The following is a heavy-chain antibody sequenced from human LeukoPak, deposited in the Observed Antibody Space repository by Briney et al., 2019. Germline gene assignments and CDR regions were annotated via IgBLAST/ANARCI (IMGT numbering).Heavy chain of an antibody. D-gene: IGHD1-14*01. J-gene: IGHJ4*02. V-gene: IGHV4-38-2*02. CDR1: GYSISSGYY. CDR2: IYHSGST. Sequence: PSETLSFTGTVSGYSISSGYYWGWIRQPPGKGLEWIGSIYHSGSTYYNPSLKSRVTISVDTSKNQFSLKLSSVTAADTAVYYCARGDRGTLGYWGQGTLVTVSS. CDR3: ARGDRGTLGY.